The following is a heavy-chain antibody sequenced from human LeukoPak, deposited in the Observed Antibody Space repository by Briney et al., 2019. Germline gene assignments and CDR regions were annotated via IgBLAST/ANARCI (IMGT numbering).Heavy chain of an antibody. D-gene: IGHD3-10*01. Sequence: GSLRLSCAASGFIFSNYEMNWVRQTPGKGLEWVSYISSSSTIYYADSVKGRFTISRDNAKNSLYLQMNSLRDEDTAVYYCARDLTGIPIDYWGQGALVTVSS. CDR2: ISSSSTI. CDR3: ARDLTGIPIDY. V-gene: IGHV3-48*02. J-gene: IGHJ4*02. CDR1: GFIFSNYE.